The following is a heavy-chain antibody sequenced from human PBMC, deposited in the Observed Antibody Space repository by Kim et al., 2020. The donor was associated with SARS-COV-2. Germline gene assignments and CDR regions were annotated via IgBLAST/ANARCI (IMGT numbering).Heavy chain of an antibody. V-gene: IGHV3-33*01. J-gene: IGHJ2*01. CDR2: IWHDGSDK. CDR3: AREAVAYDFWSGYSSQWYFDI. Sequence: GGSLRLSCGASGFTFKRYGMHWVRQAPGKGLEWVAVIWHDGSDKYYADSVKGRFTMSRDNSKNTMYLHMDRLTADDTAVYFCAREAVAYDFWSGYSSQWYFDIWGRGTLVTVS. D-gene: IGHD3-3*01. CDR1: GFTFKRYG.